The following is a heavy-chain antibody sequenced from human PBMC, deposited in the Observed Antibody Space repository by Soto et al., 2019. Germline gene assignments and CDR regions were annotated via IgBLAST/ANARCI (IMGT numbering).Heavy chain of an antibody. D-gene: IGHD3-10*01. V-gene: IGHV1-18*03. J-gene: IGHJ6*02. CDR1: GYTFTSYY. Sequence: ASVKVSCKASGYTFTSYYMHWVRQAPGQGLEWMGWISAYNGNTNYAQKLQGRVTMTTDTSTSTAYMELRSLRSDDMAVYYCARDRVVRGVPYYYGMDVWGQGTTVTVSS. CDR3: ARDRVVRGVPYYYGMDV. CDR2: ISAYNGNT.